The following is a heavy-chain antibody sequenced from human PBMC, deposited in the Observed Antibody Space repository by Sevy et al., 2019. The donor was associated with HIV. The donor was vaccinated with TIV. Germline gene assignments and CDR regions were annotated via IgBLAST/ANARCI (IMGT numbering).Heavy chain of an antibody. CDR2: MTSSGSYI. D-gene: IGHD2-15*01. CDR1: GFTFSTST. J-gene: IGHJ4*02. Sequence: GGSLRLSCAASGFTFSTSTMNWVRRAPGRGLEWVSLMTSSGSYILYADSVKGRFTISRDNAKNSVFLQMNSLRVEDTAVYYCVRDGWNYWGQGPLVTVSS. V-gene: IGHV3-21*01. CDR3: VRDGWNY.